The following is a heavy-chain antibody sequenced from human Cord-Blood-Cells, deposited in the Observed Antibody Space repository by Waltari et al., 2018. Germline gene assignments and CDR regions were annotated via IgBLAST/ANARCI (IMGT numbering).Heavy chain of an antibody. D-gene: IGHD3-9*01. Sequence: EVQLVESGGGLVQPGGSLRLSCAASGFTFSSYEMNWVRQAPGKGLEWVSYISSSGSTIYYADSVKGRFTISRDNAKNSLYLQMNSLRAEDTAVYYCARAFGFLTGTDAFDIWGQGTMVTVSS. J-gene: IGHJ3*02. V-gene: IGHV3-48*03. CDR1: GFTFSSYE. CDR2: ISSSGSTI. CDR3: ARAFGFLTGTDAFDI.